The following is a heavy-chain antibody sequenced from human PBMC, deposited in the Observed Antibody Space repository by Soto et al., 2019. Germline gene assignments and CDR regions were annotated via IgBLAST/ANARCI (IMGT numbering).Heavy chain of an antibody. CDR3: AKDLRALRFLEWLPYFDY. J-gene: IGHJ4*02. CDR1: GFTFSSYA. Sequence: GGSLRLSCAASGFTFSSYAMSWVRQAPGKGLEWVSAISGSGGSTYYADSVKGRFTISRDNSKNTLYLQMNSLRAEDTAVYYCAKDLRALRFLEWLPYFDYWGQGTLVTVSS. V-gene: IGHV3-23*01. CDR2: ISGSGGST. D-gene: IGHD3-3*01.